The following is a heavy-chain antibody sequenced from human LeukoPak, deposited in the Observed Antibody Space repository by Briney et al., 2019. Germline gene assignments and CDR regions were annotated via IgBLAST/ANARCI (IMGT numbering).Heavy chain of an antibody. CDR1: GFTFDDYG. D-gene: IGHD5-12*01. V-gene: IGHV3-20*04. Sequence: GGSLRLSCAASGFTFDDYGMSWVRQAPGKGLEWVSGINWNGGSTGYADSVKGRFTISRDNAKNTLDLQMNSPRAEDTAVYYCAKDDAWVRYQDWGQGTLVTVSS. CDR2: INWNGGST. J-gene: IGHJ4*02. CDR3: AKDDAWVRYQD.